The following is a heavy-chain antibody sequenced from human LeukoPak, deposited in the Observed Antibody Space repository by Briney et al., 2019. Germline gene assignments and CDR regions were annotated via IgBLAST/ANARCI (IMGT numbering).Heavy chain of an antibody. J-gene: IGHJ4*02. CDR2: IKLDGSEK. CDR3: ARDQYDTWSRRGNFDS. CDR1: GLTFSSYA. D-gene: IGHD3-3*01. Sequence: PGGSLRLSCAVSGLTFSSYAMSWVRQAPGKGLEWVANIKLDGSEKNYVDSVKGRFTISRDNTKNSLYLQMNSLRAEDTAVFYCARDQYDTWSRRGNFDSWGQGTLVIVSS. V-gene: IGHV3-7*03.